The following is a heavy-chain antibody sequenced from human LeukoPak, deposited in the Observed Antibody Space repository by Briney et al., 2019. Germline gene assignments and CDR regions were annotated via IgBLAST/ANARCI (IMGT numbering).Heavy chain of an antibody. CDR3: TREEGGSYYRH. Sequence: PGGSLRLSCAASGFTFRSYWMTWVRLAPGKGLEWVANINQDGSEKYYVDSVKGRFTISRDNAKNSLYLQMNSLRAEDTAVYYCTREEGGSYYRHWGQETLVTVSS. V-gene: IGHV3-7*05. CDR2: INQDGSEK. J-gene: IGHJ4*02. D-gene: IGHD1-26*01. CDR1: GFTFRSYW.